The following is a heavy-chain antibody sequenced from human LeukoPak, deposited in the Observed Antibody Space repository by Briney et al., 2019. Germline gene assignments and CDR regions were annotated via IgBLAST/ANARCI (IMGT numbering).Heavy chain of an antibody. CDR1: GFTFSSYS. CDR2: ISSSSSTI. Sequence: GGSLRLPCAASGFTFSSYSMNWVRQAPGKGLEWVSYISSSSSTIYYADSVKGRFTISRDNAKNSLYLQMNSLRDEDTAVYYCARLVGATTFYYYYGMDVWGQGTTVTVSS. J-gene: IGHJ6*02. V-gene: IGHV3-48*02. CDR3: ARLVGATTFYYYYGMDV. D-gene: IGHD1-26*01.